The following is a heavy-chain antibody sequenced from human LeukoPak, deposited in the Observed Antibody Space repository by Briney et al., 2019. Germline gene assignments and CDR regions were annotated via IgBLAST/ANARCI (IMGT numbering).Heavy chain of an antibody. D-gene: IGHD3-22*01. CDR2: IYTSGST. CDR1: GGSISSYY. J-gene: IGHJ4*02. CDR3: ARADSSGYYYGY. Sequence: PSETLSLTCTVSGGSISSYYWSWIRQPAGKGLDWIGRIYTSGSTNYNPSLKSRVTMSVDTSKNQFSLKLSSVTAADTAVYYCARADSSGYYYGYWGQGTLVTVSS. V-gene: IGHV4-4*07.